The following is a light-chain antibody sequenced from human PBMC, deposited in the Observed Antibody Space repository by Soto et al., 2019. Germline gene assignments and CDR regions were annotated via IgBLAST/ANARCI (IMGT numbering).Light chain of an antibody. J-gene: IGKJ1*01. Sequence: EIVLTQSPATLSLSPGERATLSCRASQSVSRYLAWYQQKPGQAPRLLIYGASSRATGIPDRFSGSGSGTDFTLTISRMEPEDFAVYYCQQFSSTPSWTFGQGTKVDIK. CDR2: GAS. CDR1: QSVSRY. CDR3: QQFSSTPSWT. V-gene: IGKV3-20*01.